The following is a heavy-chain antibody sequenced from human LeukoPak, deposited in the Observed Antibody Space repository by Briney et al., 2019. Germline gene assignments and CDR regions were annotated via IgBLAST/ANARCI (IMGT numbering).Heavy chain of an antibody. CDR2: IYYSGST. J-gene: IGHJ4*02. CDR3: ARGAAARAPFDY. CDR1: GGSISSGGYY. Sequence: SETLSLTCTVSGGSISSGGYYWSWIRQHPGKGPEWIGYIYYSGSTYYNPSLKSRVTISVDTSKNQFSLKLSSVTAADTAVYYCARGAAARAPFDYWGQGTLVTVSS. D-gene: IGHD2-2*01. V-gene: IGHV4-31*03.